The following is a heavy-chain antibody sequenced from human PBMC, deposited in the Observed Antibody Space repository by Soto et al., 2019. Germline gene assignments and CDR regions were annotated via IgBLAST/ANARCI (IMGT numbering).Heavy chain of an antibody. CDR3: ARGGNPMIVVALRY. D-gene: IGHD3-22*01. Sequence: SVKVSCKASGGTFSSYAISWVRQAPGQGLEWMGGIIPILGTANYAQKFQGRVTITADESTSTAYMELSSLRSEDTAVYYCARGGNPMIVVALRYWGQGTLVTVSS. CDR1: GGTFSSYA. V-gene: IGHV1-69*13. CDR2: IIPILGTA. J-gene: IGHJ4*02.